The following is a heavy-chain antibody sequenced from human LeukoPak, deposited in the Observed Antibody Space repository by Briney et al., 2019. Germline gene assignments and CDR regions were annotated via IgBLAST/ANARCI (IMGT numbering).Heavy chain of an antibody. CDR2: IYYSGST. CDR1: GGSISSGGYY. Sequence: PSETLSLTCTVSGGSISSGGYYWSWIRQHPGKGLEWIGYIYYSGSTYYNPSLKSRVAISVDTSKNQFSLKLSSVTAADTAVYYCAREGSGPFDYWGQGTLVTVSS. D-gene: IGHD3-10*01. CDR3: AREGSGPFDY. J-gene: IGHJ4*02. V-gene: IGHV4-31*03.